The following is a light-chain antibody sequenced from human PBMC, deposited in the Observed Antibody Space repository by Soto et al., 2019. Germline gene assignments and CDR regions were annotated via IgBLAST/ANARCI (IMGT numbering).Light chain of an antibody. Sequence: DIQMTQSPPTLSASVGDRVTITCRASQTITWLAWYQQRPGKTPKLLIYDGSRLESGVPSRFSGSESETEFTLTINGLQSDDCATYYCQQYDAYPPPFGQGTKVDIK. CDR3: QQYDAYPPP. J-gene: IGKJ1*01. V-gene: IGKV1-5*01. CDR1: QTITW. CDR2: DGS.